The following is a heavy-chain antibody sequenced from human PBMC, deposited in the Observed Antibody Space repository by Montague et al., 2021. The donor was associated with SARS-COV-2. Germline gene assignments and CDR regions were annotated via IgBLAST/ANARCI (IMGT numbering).Heavy chain of an antibody. CDR3: ARTSIPAAGTAFDI. CDR2: IDWDDDK. V-gene: IGHV2-70*11. Sequence: PALVKPTQTLTLTCTFSGFSLSTSGMCVSWIRQPPGKALGWLARIDWDDDKYYSTPLKTRLTISKDTSKNQVVLTMTNMDPVDTATYYCARTSIPAAGTAFDIWGQGTMVTVSS. D-gene: IGHD6-13*01. J-gene: IGHJ3*02. CDR1: GFSLSTSGMC.